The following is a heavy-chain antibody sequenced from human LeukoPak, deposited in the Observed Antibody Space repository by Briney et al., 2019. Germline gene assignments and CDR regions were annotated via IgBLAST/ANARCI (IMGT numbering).Heavy chain of an antibody. CDR2: ISAYNGNT. J-gene: IGHJ3*02. Sequence: ASVKVSCKASGYTFTSYGISWVRQAPGQGLEWMGWISAYNGNTNYAQKLQGRVTMTTDTSTSTAYMELRSLRSDDTAVYYCATGARLLVLDAFDIWGQGTMVTVSS. CDR3: ATGARLLVLDAFDI. D-gene: IGHD6-13*01. V-gene: IGHV1-18*01. CDR1: GYTFTSYG.